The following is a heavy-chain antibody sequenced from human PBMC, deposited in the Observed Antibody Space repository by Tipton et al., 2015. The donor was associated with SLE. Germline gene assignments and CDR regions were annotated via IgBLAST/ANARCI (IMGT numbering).Heavy chain of an antibody. V-gene: IGHV4-4*07. CDR3: ARPHSSGRDYYYYMDV. J-gene: IGHJ6*03. CDR1: GGSISSYY. Sequence: TLSLTCTVSGGSISSYYWSWIRQPPGKGLEWIGRINTSGTTNYNPSLKSRVTISLDTSRNHFSLRLSSVTAADTAVYYCARPHSSGRDYYYYMDVWGNGTTVTVS. D-gene: IGHD6-19*01. CDR2: INTSGTT.